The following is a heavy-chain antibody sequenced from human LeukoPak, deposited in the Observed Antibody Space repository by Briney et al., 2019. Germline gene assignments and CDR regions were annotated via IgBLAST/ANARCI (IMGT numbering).Heavy chain of an antibody. D-gene: IGHD2-15*01. CDR2: IYYSGST. V-gene: IGHV4-30-4*01. CDR1: GGSISSGDYY. CDR3: ATAFYCSGGSCPKRDAFDI. J-gene: IGHJ3*02. Sequence: SETLSLTCTVSGGSISSGDYYWSWIRQPPGKGLEWIGYIYYSGSTYYNPSPKSRVTISVDTSKNQFSLKLSSVTAADTAVYYCATAFYCSGGSCPKRDAFDIWGQGTMVTVSS.